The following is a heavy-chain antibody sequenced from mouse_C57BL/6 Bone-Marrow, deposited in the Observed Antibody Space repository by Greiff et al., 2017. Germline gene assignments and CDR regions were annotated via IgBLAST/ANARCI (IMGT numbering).Heavy chain of an antibody. V-gene: IGHV5-4*01. CDR3: AREDGAWFAY. D-gene: IGHD2-3*01. CDR1: GFTFSSYA. CDR2: ISDGGSYT. J-gene: IGHJ3*01. Sequence: EVKLMESGGGLVKPGGSLKLSCAASGFTFSSYAMSWVRQTPEKRLEWVATISDGGSYTYYPDNVKGRFTIARANAKNNLYLQMSHLKSEATAMYYCAREDGAWFAYWGQGTLVTVSA.